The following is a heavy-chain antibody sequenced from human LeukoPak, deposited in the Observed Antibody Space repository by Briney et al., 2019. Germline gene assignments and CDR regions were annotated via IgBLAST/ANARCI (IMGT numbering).Heavy chain of an antibody. D-gene: IGHD3-22*01. CDR1: GGTFSSYA. Sequence: SVKVPCKASGGTFSSYAISWVRQAPGQGLEWMGRIIPILGIANYAQKFQGRVTITADKSTSTAYMELSSLRSEDTAVYYCARDGTYYYDSSGYYLGWFDPWGQGTLVTVSS. J-gene: IGHJ5*02. V-gene: IGHV1-69*04. CDR3: ARDGTYYYDSSGYYLGWFDP. CDR2: IIPILGIA.